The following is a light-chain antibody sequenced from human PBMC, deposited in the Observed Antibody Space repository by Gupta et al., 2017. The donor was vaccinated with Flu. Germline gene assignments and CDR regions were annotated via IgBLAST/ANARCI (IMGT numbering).Light chain of an antibody. CDR1: SSIIGSNY. CDR3: AAWDDSLNGHYV. Sequence: SSIIGSNYVNCYQQVPGTAPKLLIYGNNQRTSGVPDRFSGSKSGTSASLAISGLQSGDEADYYCAAWDDSLNGHYVFGTGTKVTVL. CDR2: GNN. V-gene: IGLV1-44*01. J-gene: IGLJ1*01.